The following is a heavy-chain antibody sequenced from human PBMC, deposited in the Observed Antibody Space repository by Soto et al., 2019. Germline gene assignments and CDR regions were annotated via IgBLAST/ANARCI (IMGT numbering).Heavy chain of an antibody. J-gene: IGHJ3*01. CDR3: AHAYGGTSWPNDAFDV. D-gene: IGHD2-2*01. CDR1: GFSLSADGVG. Sequence: QITLKESGPTLVKPTQTLTLTCIFSGFSLSADGVGVGWIRQPPGKALEWLALIYWDDDTRYRPSLKSRLTITKDTSKNHVVLTMTNMDPVDTATYYCAHAYGGTSWPNDAFDVWGQGTVVTVSS. V-gene: IGHV2-5*02. CDR2: IYWDDDT.